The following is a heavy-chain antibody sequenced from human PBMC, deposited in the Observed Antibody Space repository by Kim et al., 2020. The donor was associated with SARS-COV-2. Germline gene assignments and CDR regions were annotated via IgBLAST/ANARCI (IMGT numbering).Heavy chain of an antibody. CDR3: ARVSRRGLARTHYYYYYMDV. V-gene: IGHV4-34*01. Sequence: SETLSLTCAVYGGSFSGYYWSWIRQPPGKGLEWIGEINHSGSTNYNPSLKSRVTISVDTSKNQFSLKLSSVTAADTAMYYCARVSRRGLARTHYYYYYMDVWGKGTTVTVSS. D-gene: IGHD3-10*01. CDR1: GGSFSGYY. CDR2: INHSGST. J-gene: IGHJ6*03.